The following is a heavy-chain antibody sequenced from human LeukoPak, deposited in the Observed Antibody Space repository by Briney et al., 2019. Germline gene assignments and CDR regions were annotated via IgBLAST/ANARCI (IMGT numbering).Heavy chain of an antibody. V-gene: IGHV4-39*07. CDR2: IYYSGRT. D-gene: IGHD3-22*01. CDR3: ASFRAKSYDSSGSVPHYFDY. CDR1: GGSISSSSYY. J-gene: IGHJ4*02. Sequence: SETLSLTCTVSGGSISSSSYYWGWIRQPPGKGLEWIGSIYYSGRTYYNPSLKSRVTISVDTSKNQFSLKLSSVTAADTAVYYCASFRAKSYDSSGSVPHYFDYWGQGTLVTVSS.